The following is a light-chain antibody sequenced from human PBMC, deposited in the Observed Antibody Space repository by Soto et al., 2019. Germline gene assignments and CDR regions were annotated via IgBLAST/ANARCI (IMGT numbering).Light chain of an antibody. CDR2: DVS. CDR3: CSYGGGYKGYV. V-gene: IGLV2-11*01. J-gene: IGLJ1*01. CDR1: SSDVGGYHY. Sequence: QSALTQPRSVSGSPGQSVTISCTGTSSDVGGYHYVSWYQQHPGKAPKLMIYDVSKRPSGVPDRFCGSKSGNTASLTISGLQGEDEADDYCCSYGGGYKGYVFGTGTEVTVL.